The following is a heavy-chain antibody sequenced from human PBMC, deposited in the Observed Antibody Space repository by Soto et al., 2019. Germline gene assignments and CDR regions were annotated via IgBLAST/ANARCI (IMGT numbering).Heavy chain of an antibody. CDR2: ISSSSSYI. J-gene: IGHJ6*02. Sequence: GGSLRLSCAASGFTFSSYSMNWVRQAPGKGLEWVSSISSSSSYIYYADSVKGRFTISRDNAKNSLYLQMNSLRAEDTAVYYCARDRGGAAAGPYYYGMDVWGQGTTVTVLL. CDR3: ARDRGGAAAGPYYYGMDV. D-gene: IGHD6-13*01. V-gene: IGHV3-21*01. CDR1: GFTFSSYS.